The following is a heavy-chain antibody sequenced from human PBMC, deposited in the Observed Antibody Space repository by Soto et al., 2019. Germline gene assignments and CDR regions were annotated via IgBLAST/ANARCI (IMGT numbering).Heavy chain of an antibody. Sequence: QLQLQESGPGLVKPWETLSLTCTVSGGSISSSTCYWGWIRQPPGVALEWIGSIYASGNTYYSPSLQSRVTISVDTSKNQFSLKVNFVTAADTAVYYCARHGANSGSYSEYFQHWGQGTLVTVSS. J-gene: IGHJ1*01. CDR2: IYASGNT. D-gene: IGHD1-26*01. CDR3: ARHGANSGSYSEYFQH. CDR1: GGSISSSTCY. V-gene: IGHV4-39*01.